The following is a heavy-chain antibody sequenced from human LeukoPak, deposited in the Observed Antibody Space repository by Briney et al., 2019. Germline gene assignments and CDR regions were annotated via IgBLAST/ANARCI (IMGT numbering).Heavy chain of an antibody. CDR1: GFTFSDYV. D-gene: IGHD4-17*01. Sequence: SGGSLRLSCAASGFTFSDYVMHWVRQAPGKGLEYVSGISFNGDNTYYANSVKGRFTISRDNSKNTLYPQMDSLRAEDTAVYYCARDGSWDIFSLNYGDYDYGMDVWGQGTTVTVSS. CDR3: ARDGSWDIFSLNYGDYDYGMDV. J-gene: IGHJ6*02. V-gene: IGHV3-64*01. CDR2: ISFNGDNT.